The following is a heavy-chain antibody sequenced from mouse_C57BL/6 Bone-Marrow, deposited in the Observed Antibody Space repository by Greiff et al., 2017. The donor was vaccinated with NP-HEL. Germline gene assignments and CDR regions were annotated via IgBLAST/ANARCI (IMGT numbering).Heavy chain of an antibody. CDR1: GYTFTSYG. J-gene: IGHJ3*01. Sequence: VQLQQSGAELARPGASVKLSCKASGYTFTSYGISWVKQRTGQGLEWIGEIYPRSGNTYYNEKFKGKATLTADKSSSTAYMELRSLTSEDSAVYFCARDLLGFAYWGQGTPVTVSA. CDR3: ARDLLGFAY. D-gene: IGHD2-10*01. CDR2: IYPRSGNT. V-gene: IGHV1-81*01.